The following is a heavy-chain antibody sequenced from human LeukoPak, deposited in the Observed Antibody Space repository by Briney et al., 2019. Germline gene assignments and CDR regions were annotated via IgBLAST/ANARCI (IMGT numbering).Heavy chain of an antibody. D-gene: IGHD5-18*01. J-gene: IGHJ6*03. CDR3: ARGSTAMVTGRYYYYMDV. V-gene: IGHV1-46*01. Sequence: ASVKVSCKASGYTFTSYYMHWVRQAPGHGLEWMGIINPSGGSTSYAQKFQGRVTMTRDMSTSTVYMELSSLRSEDTAVYYCARGSTAMVTGRYYYYMDVWGKGTTVTVSS. CDR1: GYTFTSYY. CDR2: INPSGGST.